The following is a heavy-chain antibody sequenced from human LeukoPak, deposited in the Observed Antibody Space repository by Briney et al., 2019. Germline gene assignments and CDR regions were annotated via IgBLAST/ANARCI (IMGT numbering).Heavy chain of an antibody. CDR1: GDSVSSNSVT. D-gene: IGHD2-2*01. J-gene: IGHJ5*02. Sequence: SQTLSLTCAISGDSVSSNSVTWNWIRQSPSRGLEWLGRTYYRSTWYNDYAVSVRGRITVNPDTSKNQFSLHLNSVTPEDTAVYYCTRRLTQYDCFDPWGQGILVTVSS. V-gene: IGHV6-1*01. CDR2: TYYRSTWYN. CDR3: TRRLTQYDCFDP.